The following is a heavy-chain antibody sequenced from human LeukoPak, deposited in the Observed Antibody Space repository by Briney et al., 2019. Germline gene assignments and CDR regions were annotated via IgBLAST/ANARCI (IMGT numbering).Heavy chain of an antibody. V-gene: IGHV4-38-2*02. CDR2: IFHSGGT. D-gene: IGHD3-10*01. CDR3: AREGRYYDSGSYGFDP. CDR1: GYSISSGYY. Sequence: SETLSLTCTVSGYSISSGYYWGWIRQPPGKGLEWIGSIFHSGGTYYNPSLKSRVTISVDTSKNQFSLKLSSVTAADTAMYYCAREGRYYDSGSYGFDPWGQGTLVTVSS. J-gene: IGHJ5*02.